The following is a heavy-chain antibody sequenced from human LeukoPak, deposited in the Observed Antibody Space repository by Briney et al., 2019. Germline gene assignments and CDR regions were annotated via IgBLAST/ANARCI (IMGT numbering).Heavy chain of an antibody. Sequence: PGGSLRLSCAASGFTFSSYGMHWVRQAPGKGLEWVAFIRYDGSNKYYADSVKGRFTISRDNSKNTLYLQMNSLRAEDTAVYYCAKDERVGLVTTTYYYYYMDVWGKGTTVTISS. V-gene: IGHV3-30*02. CDR1: GFTFSSYG. CDR3: AKDERVGLVTTTYYYYYMDV. CDR2: IRYDGSNK. J-gene: IGHJ6*03. D-gene: IGHD4-17*01.